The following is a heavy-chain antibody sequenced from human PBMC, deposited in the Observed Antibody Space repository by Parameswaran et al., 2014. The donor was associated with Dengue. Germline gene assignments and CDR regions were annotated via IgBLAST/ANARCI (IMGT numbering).Heavy chain of an antibody. J-gene: IGHJ6*02. CDR2: IIPILGIP. CDR3: ARVQQELPPYYYYGMDV. D-gene: IGHD3-10*01. Sequence: WVRQAPGQGLEWMGRIIPILGIPNYAQKVQGRVTITADKSTSTGYMELSSLRSEDTAVYYCARVQQELPPYYYYGMDVWGQGTTVTVSS. V-gene: IGHV1-69*04.